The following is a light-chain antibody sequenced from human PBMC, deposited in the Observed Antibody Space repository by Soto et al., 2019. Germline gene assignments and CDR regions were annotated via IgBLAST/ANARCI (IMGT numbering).Light chain of an antibody. J-gene: IGKJ5*01. CDR1: QSVSSY. V-gene: IGKV3-11*01. Sequence: EIVLTQSTATLSLSPGERATLSCRASQSVSSYLAWFQQKPGQAPRLLIFDASNRPTGIAARFSGSGSGTDFTLTISSLQPEDFATYYCQQYESLPLTFGQGTRLAIK. CDR3: QQYESLPLT. CDR2: DAS.